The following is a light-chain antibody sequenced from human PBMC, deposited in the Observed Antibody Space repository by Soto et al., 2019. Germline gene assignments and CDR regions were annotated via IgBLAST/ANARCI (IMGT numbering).Light chain of an antibody. CDR1: QSVSSSY. Sequence: EIVLTQSPGTLSLSPGERATLSCRASQSVSSSYLTWYQQKPGQATRLLIYGASSRATGIPARFSGSWSGTDFTFTISRLEPEDFAVYYCQQYGSSPPITFGQGTRLEIK. CDR2: GAS. V-gene: IGKV3-20*01. CDR3: QQYGSSPPIT. J-gene: IGKJ5*01.